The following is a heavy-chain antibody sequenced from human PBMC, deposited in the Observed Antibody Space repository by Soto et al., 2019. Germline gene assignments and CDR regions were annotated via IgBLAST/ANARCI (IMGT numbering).Heavy chain of an antibody. J-gene: IGHJ5*02. V-gene: IGHV4-59*01. CDR1: GGSISSYY. Sequence: NPSETLSLTCTVSGGSISSYYWTWIRQPPGKGLEWIGYMYYSGSTNYNPSLKSRVTISVDTSKNQFSLKLSSVTAADTAVYYCARDRSNYWFDPWGQGTLVTVSS. CDR2: MYYSGST. D-gene: IGHD4-4*01. CDR3: ARDRSNYWFDP.